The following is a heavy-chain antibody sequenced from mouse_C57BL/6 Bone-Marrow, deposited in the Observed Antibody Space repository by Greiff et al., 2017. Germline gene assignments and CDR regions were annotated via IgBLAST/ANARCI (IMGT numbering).Heavy chain of an antibody. D-gene: IGHD5-1*01. CDR2: IYPNSGST. Sequence: VQLQQSGAELVKPGASVKLSCKASGYTFTSYSMHWVKQRPGQGLEWIGMIYPNSGSTNYNEKFKSKATLTVDKSSSTAYMQLSILTSEDSAVYSCARGSNWYFDVWGWGTAVTVSA. CDR1: GYTFTSYS. CDR3: ARGSNWYFDV. J-gene: IGHJ1*01. V-gene: IGHV1-64*01.